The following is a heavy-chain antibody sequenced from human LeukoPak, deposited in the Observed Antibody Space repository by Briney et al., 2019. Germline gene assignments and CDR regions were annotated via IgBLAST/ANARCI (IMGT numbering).Heavy chain of an antibody. CDR2: IYYSGST. D-gene: IGHD2/OR15-2a*01. J-gene: IGHJ4*02. CDR1: GGSISSYY. Sequence: SETLSLTCTVSGGSISSYYWSWTRQPPGKGLEWIGYIYYSGSTNYNPPLKSRVTISVDTSKNQFSLKLSSVTAADTAVYYCARGNIIGPFDYWGQGTLVTVSS. CDR3: ARGNIIGPFDY. V-gene: IGHV4-59*01.